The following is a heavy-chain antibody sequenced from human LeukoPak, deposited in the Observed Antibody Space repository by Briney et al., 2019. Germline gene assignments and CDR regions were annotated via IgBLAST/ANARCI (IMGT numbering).Heavy chain of an antibody. Sequence: QPGGSLRLSCAASGFTFSSYWMSWVRQAPGKGLEWVANIKQDGSEKYYVDSVKGRFTISRDNSKNTLYLQMNSLRAEDTAVYYCTRDLMTTVTTAPSSTDYWGQGTLVTVSS. D-gene: IGHD4-11*01. CDR2: IKQDGSEK. CDR1: GFTFSSYW. V-gene: IGHV3-7*01. J-gene: IGHJ4*02. CDR3: TRDLMTTVTTAPSSTDY.